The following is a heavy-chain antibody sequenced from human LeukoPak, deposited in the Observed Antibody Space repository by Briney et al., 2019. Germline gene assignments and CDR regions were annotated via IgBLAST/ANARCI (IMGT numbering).Heavy chain of an antibody. J-gene: IGHJ3*02. CDR2: ISSSSSYI. V-gene: IGHV3-21*01. CDR1: GFTFSSYS. Sequence: GGSLRLSCAASGFTFSSYSMNWVRQAPGKGLEWVSSISSSSSYIYYADSVKGRFTISRDNAKNSLYPQMNSLRAEDTAVYYCARIFWTYAFDIWGQGTMVTVSS. D-gene: IGHD3/OR15-3a*01. CDR3: ARIFWTYAFDI.